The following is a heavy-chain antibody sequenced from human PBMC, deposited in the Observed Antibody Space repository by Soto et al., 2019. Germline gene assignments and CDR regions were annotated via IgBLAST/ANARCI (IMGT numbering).Heavy chain of an antibody. V-gene: IGHV3-23*01. CDR3: AKDKYTDSVRKVWFFDY. D-gene: IGHD2-15*01. Sequence: EVHLLESGGGLVKPGGSLRLSCAASGFTFSKYAMSWVRLAPGKGLEWVSSISANGGITDYADSVKGRFTISRDNFQNILSLQMDRLRGDDTALYFCAKDKYTDSVRKVWFFDYWGRGTLVTVSS. CDR2: ISANGGIT. CDR1: GFTFSKYA. J-gene: IGHJ2*01.